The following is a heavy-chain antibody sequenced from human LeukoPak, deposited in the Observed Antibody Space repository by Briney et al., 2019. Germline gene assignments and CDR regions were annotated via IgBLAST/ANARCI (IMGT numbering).Heavy chain of an antibody. CDR2: IWYDGSNK. J-gene: IGHJ4*02. CDR1: GFTFSSSA. D-gene: IGHD3-22*01. V-gene: IGHV3-33*08. Sequence: GGSLRLSCAASGFTFSSSAMHWVRQAPGKGLEWVAVIWYDGSNKYYADSVKGRFTISRDNSKNTLFLQMNSLRAEDTAVYYCARDRAYYYDSSNYYPTVLDYWGQGTLVTVSS. CDR3: ARDRAYYYDSSNYYPTVLDY.